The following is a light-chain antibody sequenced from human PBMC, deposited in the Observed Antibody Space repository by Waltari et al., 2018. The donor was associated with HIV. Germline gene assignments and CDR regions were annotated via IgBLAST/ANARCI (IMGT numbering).Light chain of an antibody. J-gene: IGLJ3*02. CDR2: EVT. Sequence: QSALTHPPSVSGPSGQSVNISCTGNSSAVDRYNLVPWYQQSPGTAPKLMVYEVTYQPSRVPERFAGSEFGNTASLTISGLQADDEADYYCSSFTSSSTVVFGGGTKLTVL. CDR1: SSAVDRYNL. CDR3: SSFTSSSTVV. V-gene: IGLV2-18*02.